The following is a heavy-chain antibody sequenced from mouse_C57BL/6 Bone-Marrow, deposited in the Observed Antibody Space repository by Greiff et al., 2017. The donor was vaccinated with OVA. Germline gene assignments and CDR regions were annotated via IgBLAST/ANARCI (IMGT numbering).Heavy chain of an antibody. D-gene: IGHD2-5*01. V-gene: IGHV1-80*01. CDR3: ARRAFYSNWYYFDY. CDR1: GYAFSSYW. J-gene: IGHJ2*01. Sequence: VKLQESGAELVKPGASVKISCKASGYAFSSYWMNWVKQRPGKGLEWIGQIYPGDGDTNYNGKFKGKATLTADKSSSTAYMKLSSLTSEDSAVYFCARRAFYSNWYYFDYWGQGTTLTVSS. CDR2: IYPGDGDT.